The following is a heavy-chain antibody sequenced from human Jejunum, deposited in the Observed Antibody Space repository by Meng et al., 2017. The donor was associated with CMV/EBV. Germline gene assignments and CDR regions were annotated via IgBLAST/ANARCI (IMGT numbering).Heavy chain of an antibody. CDR1: GFSFSSYS. Sequence: CAASGFSFSSYSMTWVRQAPGKGLEWVSSISSSGGFVYYADSVKGRFTISRDNRKNSVYLEMNSPRAEDTAIYYCAKERAYDIDSWGQGIRVTVSS. D-gene: IGHD3-9*01. J-gene: IGHJ4*02. CDR3: AKERAYDIDS. CDR2: ISSSGGFV. V-gene: IGHV3-21*01.